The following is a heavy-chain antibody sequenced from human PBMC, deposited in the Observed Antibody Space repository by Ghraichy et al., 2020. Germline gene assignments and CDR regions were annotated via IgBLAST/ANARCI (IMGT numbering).Heavy chain of an antibody. CDR1: GFTFSSYD. Sequence: GGSLRLSCAASGFTFSSYDMHWVRQATGKGLEWVSAIGTAGDTYYPGSVKGRFTISRENAKNSLYLQMNSLRAGDTAVYYCAREGAAGTGYYYGMDVWGQGTTVTVSS. J-gene: IGHJ6*02. CDR2: IGTAGDT. CDR3: AREGAAGTGYYYGMDV. D-gene: IGHD6-13*01. V-gene: IGHV3-13*01.